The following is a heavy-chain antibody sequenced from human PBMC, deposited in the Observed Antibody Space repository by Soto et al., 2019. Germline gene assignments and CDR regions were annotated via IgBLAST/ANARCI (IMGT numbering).Heavy chain of an antibody. CDR1: GFTFSIYT. D-gene: IGHD1-26*01. Sequence: EVQLLESGGGLVQPGGSLRLSCAASGFTFSIYTMNWVRQAPGKGLEWVSDISGGGGSTYYADSLKGRFTISRDNSENTLYRQMNSLRAEDTALYYCARLGPKSGRYYSAFDIWGQGTMVTVSS. CDR2: ISGGGGST. CDR3: ARLGPKSGRYYSAFDI. J-gene: IGHJ3*02. V-gene: IGHV3-23*01.